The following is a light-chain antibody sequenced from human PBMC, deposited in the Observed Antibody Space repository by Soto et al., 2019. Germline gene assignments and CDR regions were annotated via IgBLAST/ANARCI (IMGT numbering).Light chain of an antibody. J-gene: IGLJ1*01. CDR3: SSYAGSSNV. V-gene: IGLV2-8*01. CDR2: AVN. Sequence: QSVLTQPPSASGSPGQSVAISCTGTSSDVGGYNYVSWYQQHPGKDPKLMIYAVNKRPSGVPDRFSGSKSVNTAYLTVSGLQAEDEADYYCSSYAGSSNVFGTGTKLTVL. CDR1: SSDVGGYNY.